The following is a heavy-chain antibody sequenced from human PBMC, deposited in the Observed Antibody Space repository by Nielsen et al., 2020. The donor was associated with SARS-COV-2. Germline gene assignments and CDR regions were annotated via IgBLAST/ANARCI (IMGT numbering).Heavy chain of an antibody. CDR2: IYSGGSST. Sequence: GGSLRLSCAASGFTFSSYAMSWVRQAPGKGLEWVSVIYSGGSSTYYADSVKGRFTISRDNAKNSLYLQMNSLRAEDTAVYYCARGGLMVRGADGMDVWGQVTTVTVSS. J-gene: IGHJ6*02. CDR1: GFTFSSYA. CDR3: ARGGLMVRGADGMDV. V-gene: IGHV3-23*03. D-gene: IGHD3-10*01.